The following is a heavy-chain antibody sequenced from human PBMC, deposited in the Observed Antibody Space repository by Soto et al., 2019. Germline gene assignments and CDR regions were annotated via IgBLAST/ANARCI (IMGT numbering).Heavy chain of an antibody. CDR1: GFIFRNAW. CDR2: IKSKSSGGTT. CDR3: TSEKGWRQSPLDS. Sequence: GGSLRLSCAASGFIFRNAWMSWVRQAPGKGLEWVGRIKSKSSGGTTDYAAPVEGRVTITRDDSKSILYLQMTSLTVEDTAVYFCTSEKGWRQSPLDSWGQGALVTVSS. J-gene: IGHJ5*01. D-gene: IGHD4-4*01. V-gene: IGHV3-15*01.